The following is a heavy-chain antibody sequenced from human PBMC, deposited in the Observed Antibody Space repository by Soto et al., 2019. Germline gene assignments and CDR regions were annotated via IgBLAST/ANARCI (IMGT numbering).Heavy chain of an antibody. CDR2: ISGSGGST. CDR3: AKDVVVVPAAMTCDY. Sequence: EVQLLESGGGLVQPGGSLRLSCAASGFTFSSYAMSWVRRAPGKGLEWVSAISGSGGSTYYADSVKGRFTISRDNSKNTLYLQMNSLRAEDTAVYYCAKDVVVVPAAMTCDYWDQGTLVTVSS. CDR1: GFTFSSYA. D-gene: IGHD2-2*01. J-gene: IGHJ4*02. V-gene: IGHV3-23*01.